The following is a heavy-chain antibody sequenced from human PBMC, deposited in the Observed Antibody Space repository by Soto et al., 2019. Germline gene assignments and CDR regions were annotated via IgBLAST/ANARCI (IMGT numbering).Heavy chain of an antibody. J-gene: IGHJ4*02. CDR1: GGSISSGGYS. D-gene: IGHD2-8*01. CDR2: IYHSGST. CDR3: ARGPPNTY. V-gene: IGHV4-30-2*01. Sequence: QLQLQESGSGLVKPSQTLSHTCAVSGGSISSGGYSWSWIRQPPGKGLEWIGYIYHSGSTYYNPSLKSRVTISVDRSKNQFSLKLSSVTAADTAVYYCARGPPNTYWGQGTLVTVSS.